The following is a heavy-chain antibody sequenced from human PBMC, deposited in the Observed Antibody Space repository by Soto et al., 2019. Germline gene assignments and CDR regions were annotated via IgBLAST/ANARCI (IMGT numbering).Heavy chain of an antibody. CDR2: IIPIFGTA. CDR1: GGTFSSYA. J-gene: IGHJ5*02. V-gene: IGHV1-69*13. CDR3: ASSPYSSSWYNWSDP. D-gene: IGHD6-13*01. Sequence: GASVKVSCKASGGTFSSYAISWVRQAPGQGLEWMGGIIPIFGTANYAQKFQGRVTITADESTSTAYMELSSLRSEDTAVYYCASSPYSSSWYNWSDPWGQGTLVTVSS.